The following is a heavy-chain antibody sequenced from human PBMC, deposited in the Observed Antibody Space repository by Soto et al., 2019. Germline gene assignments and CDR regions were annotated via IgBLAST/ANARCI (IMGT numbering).Heavy chain of an antibody. CDR3: ARDRDSYYHGLDV. V-gene: IGHV3-33*01. CDR2: LWYDGSNT. Sequence: QVQLVESGGGVVQPGRSLRLSGAASGFIFSSYGMHWVRQAPGKGLEWVAVLWYDGSNTYYADSVRGRFTISRDNSKNTLYLQMNTLRAEDTAVYYCARDRDSYYHGLDVW. CDR1: GFIFSSYG. J-gene: IGHJ6*01.